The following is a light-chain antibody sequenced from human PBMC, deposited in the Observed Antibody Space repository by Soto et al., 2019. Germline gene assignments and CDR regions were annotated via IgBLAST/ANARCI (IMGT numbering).Light chain of an antibody. CDR1: QDVTTN. CDR3: QQYNNWPFS. CDR2: DIS. J-gene: IGKJ5*01. V-gene: IGKV3-15*01. Sequence: EISMTQFPAILSASPGGGATLSCRAAQDVTTNFTWYQLRRGLPPMLLIYDISTRATGVPARFSVSGSGTEFTLTISSLQSEDFALYFCQQYNNWPFSFGPGTRVEVK.